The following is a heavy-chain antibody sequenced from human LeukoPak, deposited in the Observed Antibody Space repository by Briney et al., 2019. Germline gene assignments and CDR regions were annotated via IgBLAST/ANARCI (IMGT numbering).Heavy chain of an antibody. CDR2: IKQDGSAK. V-gene: IGHV3-7*04. Sequence: GGSLRLSCAASGFTFSRYWMSWVRQAPGKGLEWVANIKQDGSAKYYGDSVEGRFTISRDNAKNLLYLQMNSLRAEDTAVYYCARWGGGFDYWGQGTLVTVSS. D-gene: IGHD3-16*01. CDR1: GFTFSRYW. J-gene: IGHJ4*02. CDR3: ARWGGGFDY.